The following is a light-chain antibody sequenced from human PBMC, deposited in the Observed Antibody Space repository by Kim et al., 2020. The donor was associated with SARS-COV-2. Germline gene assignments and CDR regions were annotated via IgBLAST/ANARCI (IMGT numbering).Light chain of an antibody. J-gene: IGLJ1*01. CDR2: DVS. V-gene: IGLV2-14*03. CDR3: SSYTSSSTPLYV. CDR1: SSDVGGYNY. Sequence: IPTSCPGTSSDVGGYNYVSWYQQHPGKAPNLMIYDVSNRPSGVSNRSSGSKSGNTASLTISGLQAEDEADYYCSSYTSSSTPLYVFGTGTKVTVL.